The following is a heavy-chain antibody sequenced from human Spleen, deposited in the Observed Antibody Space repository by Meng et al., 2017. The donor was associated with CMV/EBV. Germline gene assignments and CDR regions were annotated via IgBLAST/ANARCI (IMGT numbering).Heavy chain of an antibody. V-gene: IGHV1-2*02. CDR1: GYTFTDYY. CDR2: INPKSGDT. CDR3: ARDRGYDFRSGYDFDY. D-gene: IGHD3-3*01. J-gene: IGHJ4*02. Sequence: SGYTFTDYYISWVRQAPGQGLEWVGWINPKSGDTFFAQNFQGRVTMTRDTSINTAYMELSRLTSDDTAVYYCARDRGYDFRSGYDFDYWGQGTLVTVSS.